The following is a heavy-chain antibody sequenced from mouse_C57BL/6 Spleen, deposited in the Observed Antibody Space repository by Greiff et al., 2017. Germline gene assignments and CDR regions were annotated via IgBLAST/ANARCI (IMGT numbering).Heavy chain of an antibody. Sequence: VQVVESGPELVKPGASVKISCKASGYAFSSSWMNWVKQRPGKGLEWIGRIYPGDGDTNYNGKFKGKATLTADKSSSTAYMQLSSLTSEDSAVYFCARSEGLRREDYFDYWGQGTTLTVSS. J-gene: IGHJ2*01. CDR1: GYAFSSSW. V-gene: IGHV1-82*01. CDR2: IYPGDGDT. CDR3: ARSEGLRREDYFDY. D-gene: IGHD2-4*01.